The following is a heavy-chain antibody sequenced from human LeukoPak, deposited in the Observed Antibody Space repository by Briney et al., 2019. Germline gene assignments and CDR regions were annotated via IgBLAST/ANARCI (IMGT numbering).Heavy chain of an antibody. CDR2: IYYSGST. Sequence: SQTLSLTCTVSGGSISSGDYYWSWIRQPPGKGLEWIGYIYYSGSTYYNPSLKSRVTISVDTSKNQFSLKLSSVTAADTAVYYCARARAATGDNWFDPWGQGTLVTVSS. V-gene: IGHV4-30-4*01. D-gene: IGHD2-15*01. CDR1: GGSISSGDYY. CDR3: ARARAATGDNWFDP. J-gene: IGHJ5*02.